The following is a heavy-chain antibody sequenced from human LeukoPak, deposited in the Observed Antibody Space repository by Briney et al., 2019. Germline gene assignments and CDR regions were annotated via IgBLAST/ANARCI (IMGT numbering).Heavy chain of an antibody. V-gene: IGHV3-7*03. CDR2: INHNGNVN. CDR3: ARGAGLDV. CDR1: GFTLSSYW. Sequence: GGSLRLSCAASGFTLSSYWMNWARQAPGKGLEWVASINHNGNVNYYVDSVKGRFTISRDNAKNSLYLQMSNLRAEDTAVYFCARGAGLDVWGQGATVTVSS. D-gene: IGHD3-16*01. J-gene: IGHJ6*02.